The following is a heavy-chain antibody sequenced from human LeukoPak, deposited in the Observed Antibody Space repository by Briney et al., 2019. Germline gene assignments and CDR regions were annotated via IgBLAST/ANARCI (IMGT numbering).Heavy chain of an antibody. CDR1: GGSISSYY. D-gene: IGHD4-17*01. CDR3: ARAISVTLFDF. V-gene: IGHV4-59*01. Sequence: SETLSLTCTVSGGSISSYYWNWIRQPPGKGLEWIGYIYYSANTNYNPSLKSRVTISLDTSKGQFSLKLTSVTAADTAVYYCARAISVTLFDFRGQGTLLTVSS. CDR2: IYYSANT. J-gene: IGHJ4*02.